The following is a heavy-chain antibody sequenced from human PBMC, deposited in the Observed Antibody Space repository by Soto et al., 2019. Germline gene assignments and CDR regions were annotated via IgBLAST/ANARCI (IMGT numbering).Heavy chain of an antibody. Sequence: EVQLVESGGGLVQPGGSLRLSCAASGFTFSSYSMNWVRQAPGKGLEWVSYISSSSSTIYYADSVKGRFTISRDNTKNSLYLQMISLRDEDTAVYYCAREGGSLNWFDPWGQGTLVTVSS. D-gene: IGHD1-26*01. CDR1: GFTFSSYS. V-gene: IGHV3-48*02. CDR3: AREGGSLNWFDP. CDR2: ISSSSSTI. J-gene: IGHJ5*02.